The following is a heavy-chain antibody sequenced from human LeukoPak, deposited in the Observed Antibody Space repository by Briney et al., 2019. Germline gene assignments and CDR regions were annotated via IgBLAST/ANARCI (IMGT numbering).Heavy chain of an antibody. V-gene: IGHV4-59*01. J-gene: IGHJ4*02. CDR3: ASRKLGNDY. CDR1: GGSISSYY. Sequence: SETLSLTCTVSGGSISSYYWSWIRQPPGKGREWIGYIYHTGSTSYSPSLKSRVTISADTSQNQFSLKLSSVTAADTAVYYCASRKLGNDYWGQGTLVTVSS. CDR2: IYHTGST. D-gene: IGHD7-27*01.